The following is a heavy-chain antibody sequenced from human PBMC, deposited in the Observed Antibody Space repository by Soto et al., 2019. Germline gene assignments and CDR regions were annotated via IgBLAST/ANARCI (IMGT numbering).Heavy chain of an antibody. D-gene: IGHD1-26*01. J-gene: IGHJ6*02. CDR1: GFTFSNYS. Sequence: PGGSLILSCAASGFTFSNYSMSWVRQAPGKGLEWVSTISCRGGNTYYADSVKGRFTISRDNSRNTLYLQMDGLRVDDSAVYSCALWEHWVSHSYYYGLEVWGQGTTVTLSS. CDR2: ISCRGGNT. CDR3: ALWEHWVSHSYYYGLEV. V-gene: IGHV3-23*01.